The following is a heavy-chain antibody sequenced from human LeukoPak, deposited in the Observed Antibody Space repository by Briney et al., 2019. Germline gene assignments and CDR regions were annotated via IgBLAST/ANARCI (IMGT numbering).Heavy chain of an antibody. V-gene: IGHV3-21*01. Sequence: PGGSLRLSCAASGFTFSSYSMNWVRQAPGKGLEWVSSISSSSSYIYYADSVKGRFTISRDNAKNSLYLQMNSLRAEDTAVYYCASSGYSSGWYGGANDYWGQGTLVTVSS. D-gene: IGHD6-19*01. CDR3: ASSGYSSGWYGGANDY. J-gene: IGHJ4*02. CDR2: ISSSSSYI. CDR1: GFTFSSYS.